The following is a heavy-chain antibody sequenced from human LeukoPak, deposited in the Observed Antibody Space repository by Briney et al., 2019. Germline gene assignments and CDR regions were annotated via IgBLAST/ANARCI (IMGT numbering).Heavy chain of an antibody. Sequence: PSETLSLTCTVSGDSTSSYYWGWILQPPGKGLEWIGSMYYSGSTNYNPSLKSRATISEDTSKKQFSLKLSSVTAADTAVYYCARAGYDTSGFWYFDLWGRGTLVTVSS. V-gene: IGHV4-59*01. D-gene: IGHD3-22*01. CDR2: MYYSGST. J-gene: IGHJ2*01. CDR1: GDSTSSYY. CDR3: ARAGYDTSGFWYFDL.